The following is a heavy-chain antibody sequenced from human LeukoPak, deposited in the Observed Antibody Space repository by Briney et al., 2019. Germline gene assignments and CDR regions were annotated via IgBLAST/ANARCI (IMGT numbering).Heavy chain of an antibody. CDR3: AREDVVRGVIMGLDY. J-gene: IGHJ4*02. V-gene: IGHV4-4*07. Sequence: SETLSLTCTVSGGSISSYYWSWIRQPAGKGLEWIGRIYTSGSTNYNPSLKSRVTMSVDTSKNQFSLKLSSVTAADTAVYYCAREDVVRGVIMGLDYWGQGTLVTVSS. D-gene: IGHD3-10*01. CDR2: IYTSGST. CDR1: GGSISSYY.